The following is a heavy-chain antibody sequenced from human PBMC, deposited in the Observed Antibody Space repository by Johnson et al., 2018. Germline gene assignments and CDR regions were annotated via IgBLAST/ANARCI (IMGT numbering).Heavy chain of an antibody. D-gene: IGHD3-22*01. CDR2: IRWNGVST. CDR3: SRDGGYYYDSSGYYLAEYFQH. J-gene: IGHJ1*01. V-gene: IGHV3-20*04. Sequence: VQLVESGGGVVRPGGSLRLACAASGFTFDDYGMSWVRQAPGKGLEWVSGIRWNGVSTGYKASVKGRFPISRDNAKNSLYLQMNSLRAEDKAVYYWSRDGGYYYDSSGYYLAEYFQHWGQGTLVTVSS. CDR1: GFTFDDYG.